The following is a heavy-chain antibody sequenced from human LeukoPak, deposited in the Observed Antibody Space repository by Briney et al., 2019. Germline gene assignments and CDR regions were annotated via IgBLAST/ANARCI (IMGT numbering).Heavy chain of an antibody. CDR2: IIPILGVP. Sequence: EASVKLSCNASGGTFSSYTLTWMRQAPGPGLDWMGRIIPILGVPNYAQKFQGRVTIPADKSTSTAYMDLGSLRAEDTAVYYCARGTTITANYYYGMDVWGQGTTVSVSS. J-gene: IGHJ6*02. V-gene: IGHV1-69*02. CDR1: GGTFSSYT. CDR3: ARGTTITANYYYGMDV. D-gene: IGHD4-11*01.